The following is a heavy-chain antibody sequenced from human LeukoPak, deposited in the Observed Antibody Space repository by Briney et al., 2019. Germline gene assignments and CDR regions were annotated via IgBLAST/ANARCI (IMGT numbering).Heavy chain of an antibody. V-gene: IGHV3-7*01. Sequence: GGSLRLSCTASGFSFRNTWMSWVRQAPGKGLEWVANIKKDETEIYYADSVKGRFTISRDNAKRSLYLQMNVLRAADTAVYYCATLNWDDGEVSGFDHWGRGIMVTVSS. CDR2: IKKDETEI. CDR1: GFSFRNTW. J-gene: IGHJ5*02. CDR3: ATLNWDDGEVSGFDH. D-gene: IGHD1-26*01.